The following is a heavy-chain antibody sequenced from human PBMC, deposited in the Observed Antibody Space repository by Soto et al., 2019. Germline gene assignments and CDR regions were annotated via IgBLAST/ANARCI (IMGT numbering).Heavy chain of an antibody. D-gene: IGHD4-17*01. V-gene: IGHV2-5*02. CDR1: GFSLSTNGVG. Sequence: SGPTLVNPTQTLTLTCTFSGFSLSTNGVGVGWIRQPPGKALEWLALIYWDDDKRYSTSLKTRLTISKDTSKNQVVLTMTNMDPVDTATYYCARIQDYGDFSYYFDYWGQGTLVTVSS. J-gene: IGHJ4*02. CDR3: ARIQDYGDFSYYFDY. CDR2: IYWDDDK.